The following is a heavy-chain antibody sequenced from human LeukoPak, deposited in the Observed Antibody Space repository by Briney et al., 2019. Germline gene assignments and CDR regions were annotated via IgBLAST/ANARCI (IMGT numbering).Heavy chain of an antibody. D-gene: IGHD4-23*01. Sequence: PSETLSLTCAVYGGSFSGYYWSWIRQPPGKGLEWIGEINHSGSTNYNPSLKSRVTISVDTSKNQFSLKLSSVTAADTAVYYCARRWAGLDYWGQGTLVTVSS. V-gene: IGHV4-34*01. J-gene: IGHJ4*02. CDR2: INHSGST. CDR1: GGSFSGYY. CDR3: ARRWAGLDY.